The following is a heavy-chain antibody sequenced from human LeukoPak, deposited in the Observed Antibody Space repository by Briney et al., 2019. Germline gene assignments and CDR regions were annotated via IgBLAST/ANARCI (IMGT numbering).Heavy chain of an antibody. Sequence: GGSLRLSCAASGFTFSSYEMNWVCQAPGKGLEWVSYISSSGSTIYYADSVKGRFTISRDNAKNSLYLQMNSLRAEDTAVYYCARDGFRAAAECWGQGTLVTVSS. CDR1: GFTFSSYE. CDR2: ISSSGSTI. D-gene: IGHD6-13*01. CDR3: ARDGFRAAAEC. J-gene: IGHJ4*02. V-gene: IGHV3-48*03.